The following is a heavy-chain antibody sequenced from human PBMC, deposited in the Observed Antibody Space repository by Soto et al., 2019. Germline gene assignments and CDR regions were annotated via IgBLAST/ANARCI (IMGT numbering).Heavy chain of an antibody. CDR3: ATNRGGGGY. CDR1: GFTVSNNY. CDR2: IYSGGYT. D-gene: IGHD3-10*01. V-gene: IGHV3-53*01. Sequence: EVQLVESGGGLIQPGGSLRLSCAVSGFTVSNNYMSWVRQAPGKGLEGVSVIYSGGYTAYGDSVKGRFTISRDNSKNKLNLKINGLRAHDRGVFYCATNRGGGGYWGQGTLVTVSS. J-gene: IGHJ4*02.